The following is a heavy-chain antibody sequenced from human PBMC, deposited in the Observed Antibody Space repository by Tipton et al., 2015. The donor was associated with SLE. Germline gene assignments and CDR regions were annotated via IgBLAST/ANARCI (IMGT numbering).Heavy chain of an antibody. CDR3: AQAHLWGSYRYASDI. CDR1: SYSISNDNW. V-gene: IGHV4-28*01. J-gene: IGHJ3*02. CDR2: FYYSGAT. D-gene: IGHD3-16*02. Sequence: TLSLTCAVSSYSISNDNWWGWIRQPPGEGLEWIGYFYYSGATYYNPSLQSRVTMSADTSKNQFSLKLSSVTAADTAVYYCAQAHLWGSYRYASDIWGKGTMVTVSS.